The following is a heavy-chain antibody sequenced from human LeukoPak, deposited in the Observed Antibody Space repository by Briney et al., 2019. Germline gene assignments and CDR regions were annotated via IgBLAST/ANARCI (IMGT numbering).Heavy chain of an antibody. CDR1: GFTFSSYA. CDR2: IIGSGGST. CDR3: AKSLAELSGYDFLYSFQH. V-gene: IGHV3-23*01. Sequence: PGGSLRLSCAASGFTFSSYALHWVRQAPGKGLEWVSAIIGSGGSTYYADSVKGRFTISRDNSKNTLYLQMNSLRAEDTAVYYCAKSLAELSGYDFLYSFQHWGQGTLVTVSS. D-gene: IGHD5-12*01. J-gene: IGHJ1*01.